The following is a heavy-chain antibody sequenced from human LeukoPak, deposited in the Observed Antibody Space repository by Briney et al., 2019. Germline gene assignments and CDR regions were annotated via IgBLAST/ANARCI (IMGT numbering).Heavy chain of an antibody. D-gene: IGHD1-7*01. V-gene: IGHV4-34*01. CDR1: GGSFSGYY. CDR2: INHSGST. J-gene: IGHJ6*02. CDR3: ARDNWNYGSSMDV. Sequence: NASETLSLTCAVYGGSFSGYYWSWIRQPPGKGLEWIGEINHSGSTNYNPSLKSRVTISVDTSKNQFSLKLSSVTAADTAVYYCARDNWNYGSSMDVWGQGTTVTVSS.